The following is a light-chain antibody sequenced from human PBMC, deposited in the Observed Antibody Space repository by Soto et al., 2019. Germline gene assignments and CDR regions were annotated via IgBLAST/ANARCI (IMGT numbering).Light chain of an antibody. CDR2: KAS. CDR1: QSISSW. CDR3: QQANSFPPT. J-gene: IGKJ5*01. Sequence: DIQMTQSPSTLSASVGDRVTITCRAGQSISSWLAWYQQKPGKAPKLLIYKASSLESGVPSRFSGSGSGTEFTLTISSLQPDDFATYYCQQANSFPPTFGQGTRLEIK. V-gene: IGKV1-5*03.